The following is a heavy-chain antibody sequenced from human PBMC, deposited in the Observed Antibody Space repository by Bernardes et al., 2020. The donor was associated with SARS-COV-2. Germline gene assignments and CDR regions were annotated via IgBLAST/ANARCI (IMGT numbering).Heavy chain of an antibody. D-gene: IGHD3-9*01. CDR3: ASQYRPYFDILTGSYV. CDR2: IYSGGSI. J-gene: IGHJ4*02. CDR1: GFTVSNNY. Sequence: GSLRLSCAASGFTVSNNYMNWVRQAPGKGLEWVSVIYSGGSIYYADSVKGRFTISRDNSKNTLYLQMNSLRTEDTAVYYCASQYRPYFDILTGSYVWGQGTLVIVSS. V-gene: IGHV3-66*02.